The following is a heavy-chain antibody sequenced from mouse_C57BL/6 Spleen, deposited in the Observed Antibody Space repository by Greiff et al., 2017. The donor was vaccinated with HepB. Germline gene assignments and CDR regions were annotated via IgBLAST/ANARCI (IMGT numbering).Heavy chain of an antibody. CDR3: ARDYGSSYVAWFAY. V-gene: IGHV3-1*01. CDR2: ISYSGST. J-gene: IGHJ3*01. Sequence: EVHLVESGPGMVKPSQSLSLTCTVTGYSITSGYDWHWIRHFPGNKLEWMGYISYSGSTNYNPSLKSRISITHDTSKNHFFLKLNSVTTEDTATYYCARDYGSSYVAWFAYWGQGTLVTVSA. CDR1: GYSITSGYD. D-gene: IGHD1-1*01.